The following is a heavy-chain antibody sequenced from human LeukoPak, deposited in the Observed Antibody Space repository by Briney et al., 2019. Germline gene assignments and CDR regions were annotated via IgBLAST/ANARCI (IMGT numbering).Heavy chain of an antibody. Sequence: PGGSLRLSCAASGFSVSTNYMSWVRQAPGKGLEWVSIITSTGSSTFYADSVKGRFTISRDNSKNTLFLQMNGLRAQDTALYYCAKAGHTVTTELDYWGQGTLVTVSS. CDR2: ITSTGSST. V-gene: IGHV3-53*01. D-gene: IGHD4-17*01. J-gene: IGHJ4*02. CDR1: GFSVSTNY. CDR3: AKAGHTVTTELDY.